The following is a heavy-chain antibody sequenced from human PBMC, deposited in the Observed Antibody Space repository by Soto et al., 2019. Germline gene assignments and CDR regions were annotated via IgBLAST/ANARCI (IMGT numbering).Heavy chain of an antibody. CDR1: GFTFSSYG. CDR2: IWYDGSNK. Sequence: QVQLVESGGGVVQPGRSLRLSCAASGFTFSSYGMHWVRQAPGKGLEWVAVIWYDGSNKYYADSVKGRFTISRDNSKNTLYLQMNSLRAEDTAVYYCARLEGVATVDYWGQGTLVTVSS. D-gene: IGHD5-12*01. J-gene: IGHJ4*02. V-gene: IGHV3-33*01. CDR3: ARLEGVATVDY.